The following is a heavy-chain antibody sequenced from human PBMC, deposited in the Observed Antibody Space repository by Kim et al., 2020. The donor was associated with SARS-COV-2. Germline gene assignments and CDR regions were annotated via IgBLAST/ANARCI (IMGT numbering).Heavy chain of an antibody. D-gene: IGHD3-10*01. CDR2: ISYDGSNK. J-gene: IGHJ4*01. V-gene: IGHV3-30*04. CDR3: ASGGGIPMVRGDPDEY. Sequence: GGSLRLSCAASGFTFSSYAMRWVRQAPGKGLEWVAVISYDGSNKYYADSVKGRFTISRDNSKNTLYLQMNSLRAEDTAVYYCASGGGIPMVRGDPDEYWG. CDR1: GFTFSSYA.